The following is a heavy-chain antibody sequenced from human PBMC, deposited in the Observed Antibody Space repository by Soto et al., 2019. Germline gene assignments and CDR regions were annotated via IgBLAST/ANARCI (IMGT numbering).Heavy chain of an antibody. D-gene: IGHD6-13*01. CDR3: ARDRVPYSSSWFHYYYGMDV. V-gene: IGHV1-24*01. J-gene: IGHJ6*02. Sequence: GASVKVSCKVSGYTLTELSMHWVRQAPGKGLEWMGGFDPEDGETIYAQKLQGRVTMTTDTSTSTAYMELRSLRSDDTAVYYCARDRVPYSSSWFHYYYGMDVWGQGTTVTVSS. CDR2: FDPEDGET. CDR1: GYTLTELS.